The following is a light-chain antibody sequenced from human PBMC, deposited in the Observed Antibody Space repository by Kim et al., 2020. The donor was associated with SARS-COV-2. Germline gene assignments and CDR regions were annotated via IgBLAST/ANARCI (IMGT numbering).Light chain of an antibody. CDR2: GAS. J-gene: IGKJ1*01. CDR3: QQSYSQRT. V-gene: IGKV1-39*01. Sequence: DIQITQSPSSLSASVGDRITITCRASQSITKFLYWYQQKPGEAPKLLIYGASILQSGVPSRFSGSGSGTDFTLTISNLQPEDFATYYCQQSYSQRTFGQGTKVDIK. CDR1: QSITKF.